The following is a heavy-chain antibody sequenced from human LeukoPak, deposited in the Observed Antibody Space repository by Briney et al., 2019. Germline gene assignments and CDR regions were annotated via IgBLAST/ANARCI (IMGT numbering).Heavy chain of an antibody. J-gene: IGHJ3*02. D-gene: IGHD3/OR15-3a*01. CDR3: ARDRTVPPLGRAFDI. CDR2: IYYSGST. Sequence: PSQTLSLTCTVSGGSISSGGYYWSWIRQHPGKGLEWIGYIYYSGSTYYNPSLKSRVTISVDTSKNQFSLKLSSVTAADTAVYYCARDRTVPPLGRAFDIWGQGTMVTVSS. V-gene: IGHV4-31*03. CDR1: GGSISSGGYY.